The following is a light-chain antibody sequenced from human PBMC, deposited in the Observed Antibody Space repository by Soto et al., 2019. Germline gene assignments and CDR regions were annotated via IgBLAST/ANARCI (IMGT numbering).Light chain of an antibody. CDR3: QQYNSYWWT. V-gene: IGKV1-5*01. CDR1: QSITNR. Sequence: DIQMTQSPSTLSASVGDRVAITCRASQSITNRLAWYQLKPGKAPKVLIYDASILERGVPSRFSGSGYGTQFTLTISSLQPDDFATYYCQQYNSYWWTFGQGTKVDIK. J-gene: IGKJ1*01. CDR2: DAS.